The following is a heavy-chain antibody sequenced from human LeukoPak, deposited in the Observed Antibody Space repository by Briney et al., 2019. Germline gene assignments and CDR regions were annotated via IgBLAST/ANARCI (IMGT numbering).Heavy chain of an antibody. CDR1: GGSFSGYY. J-gene: IGHJ5*02. V-gene: IGHV4-34*01. CDR3: AKTRYRNWFEP. D-gene: IGHD4-11*01. Sequence: SETLSLTCAVYGGSFSGYYWTWIRQPPGKGLEWIGEINHSGSTNYNPPLKSRVTISVDTSQNQFSLRLRSVTAADTAVYYCAKTRYRNWFEPWGQGTLVT. CDR2: INHSGST.